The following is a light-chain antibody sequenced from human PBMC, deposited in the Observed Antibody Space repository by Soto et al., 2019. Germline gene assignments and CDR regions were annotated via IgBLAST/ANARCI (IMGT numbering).Light chain of an antibody. CDR2: AAS. CDR3: QQSYSTPA. V-gene: IGKV3-20*01. J-gene: IGKJ1*01. CDR1: QNVSNNY. Sequence: EIVLTQSPGTLSLSPGERATLSCRASQNVSNNYLAWYQQKPGKAPRLLIYAASTRATGIPSRFSGSGSGTDFTLTISSLEPEDFATYYCQQSYSTPAFGQGAKVDIK.